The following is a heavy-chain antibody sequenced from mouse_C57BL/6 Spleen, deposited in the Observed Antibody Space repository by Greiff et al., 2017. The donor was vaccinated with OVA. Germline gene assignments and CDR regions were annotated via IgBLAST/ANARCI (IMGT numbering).Heavy chain of an antibody. V-gene: IGHV5-9*01. CDR1: GFTFSSYT. Sequence: EVQVVESGGGLVKPGGSLKLSCAASGFTFSSYTMSWVRQTPEKRLEWVATISGGGGNTYYPDSVKGRFTISRDNAKNTLYLQMSSLRSEDTALYYCAIYGDYWYFDVWGTGTTVTVSS. J-gene: IGHJ1*03. CDR2: ISGGGGNT. D-gene: IGHD2-13*01. CDR3: AIYGDYWYFDV.